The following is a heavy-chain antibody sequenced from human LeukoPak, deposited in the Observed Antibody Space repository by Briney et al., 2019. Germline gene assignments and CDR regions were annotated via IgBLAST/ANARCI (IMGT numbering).Heavy chain of an antibody. CDR1: GFTFSTYA. D-gene: IGHD2-15*01. V-gene: IGHV3-23*01. CDR3: ARAIVVAVAAHYSGIDY. J-gene: IGHJ4*02. Sequence: QTGGSLRLSCTASGFTFSTYAMSWVRQAPGKGLEWVSTISGSGGTTYYADSVKGRFTISRDDSKNTLYLQMNSLRAEDTAVYYCARAIVVAVAAHYSGIDYWGQGTLVTVSS. CDR2: ISGSGGTT.